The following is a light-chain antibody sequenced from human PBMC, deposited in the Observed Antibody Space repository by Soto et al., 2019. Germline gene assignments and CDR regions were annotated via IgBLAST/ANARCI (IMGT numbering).Light chain of an antibody. CDR2: EVT. V-gene: IGLV2-23*02. CDR3: CSDAGSGIYV. CDR1: SSDVGRYNF. J-gene: IGLJ1*01. Sequence: QSVLTQPASVPGSPGQSITISCTGTSSDVGRYNFVSWYQQHPGKVPKVMIYEVTKRPSGVSNRFSGSKSGNTAFLTISGLQAVDEADYYCCSDAGSGIYVFGTGTKVTVL.